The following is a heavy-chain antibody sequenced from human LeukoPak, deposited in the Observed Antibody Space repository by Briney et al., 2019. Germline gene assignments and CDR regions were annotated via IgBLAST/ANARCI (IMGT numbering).Heavy chain of an antibody. Sequence: ASVKVSCKASGYSFIDYFIHWVRQAPGQGLECMGWINPKTGDTRYVQKFQGRVTMTRDTSISTVYMELSGLNSDDTAIYFCARDVIMGYGQGWFDPWGQGTLVTVST. D-gene: IGHD2-8*01. J-gene: IGHJ5*02. CDR2: INPKTGDT. CDR3: ARDVIMGYGQGWFDP. V-gene: IGHV1-2*02. CDR1: GYSFIDYF.